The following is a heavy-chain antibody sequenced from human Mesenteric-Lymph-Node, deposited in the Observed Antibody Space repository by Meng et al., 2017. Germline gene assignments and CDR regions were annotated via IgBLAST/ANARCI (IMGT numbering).Heavy chain of an antibody. CDR1: GGSISSSTTYY. J-gene: IGHJ4*02. CDR2: VYYTGST. CDR3: ASFPPPGKQWLVTDY. Sequence: QLPPQGSGPGLGKSPEPLSLTCTVSGGSISSSTTYYWGWSRQPPGKGLEWIGNVYYTGSTYYNPSLRSRVSISVDTSKNQFSLKLSSVTAADTAVYYCASFPPPGKQWLVTDYWGQGTLVTVPS. V-gene: IGHV4-39*07. D-gene: IGHD6-19*01.